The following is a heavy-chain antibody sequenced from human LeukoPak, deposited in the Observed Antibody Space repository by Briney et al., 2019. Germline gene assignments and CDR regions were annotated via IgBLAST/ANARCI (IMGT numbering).Heavy chain of an antibody. V-gene: IGHV3-33*01. CDR1: RFTFSSYG. D-gene: IGHD3-10*01. Sequence: PGGSLRLSCAASRFTFSSYGMHWVRQAPGKGLDWVAFILADGSNKYYADSVKGRFTISIDNSKNTLYLQMNRRRGEETAVYYCARDGWFGELLQTGGFLDYWGQGTLVTVSS. CDR3: ARDGWFGELLQTGGFLDY. CDR2: ILADGSNK. J-gene: IGHJ4*02.